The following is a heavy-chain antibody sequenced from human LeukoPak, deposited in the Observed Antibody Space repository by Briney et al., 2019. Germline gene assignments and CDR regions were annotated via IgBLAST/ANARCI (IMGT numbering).Heavy chain of an antibody. CDR3: ARAGVGYSYGFDY. Sequence: PSETLTLTCTASGGSISSYYWSWIRQPAGKGLEWIARIYTSGSTNYNPSLKSRVTISVDTSKNQFFLKLNSVTAEDTAVYYCARAGVGYSYGFDYWGQGTLVTVS. J-gene: IGHJ4*02. V-gene: IGHV4-4*07. CDR2: IYTSGST. D-gene: IGHD5-18*01. CDR1: GGSISSYY.